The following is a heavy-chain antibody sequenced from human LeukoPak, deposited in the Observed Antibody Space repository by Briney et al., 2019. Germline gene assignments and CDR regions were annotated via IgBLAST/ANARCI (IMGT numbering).Heavy chain of an antibody. D-gene: IGHD2-15*01. CDR3: ARQRGYWSGDFDI. CDR2: IYYTGST. CDR1: GGSISSYY. Sequence: SETLSLTCTVSGGSISSYYWSWIRQPPGKGLEWIGYIYYTGSTNYNPSLKSRVTISLNTSKNQFSLKLSSVTAADTAVYYCARQRGYWSGDFDIWGQGTMVTVSS. J-gene: IGHJ3*02. V-gene: IGHV4-59*01.